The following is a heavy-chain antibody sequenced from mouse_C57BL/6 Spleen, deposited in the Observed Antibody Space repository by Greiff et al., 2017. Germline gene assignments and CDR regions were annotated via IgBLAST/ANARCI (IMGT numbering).Heavy chain of an antibody. CDR2: IYPGSGST. J-gene: IGHJ2*01. V-gene: IGHV1-55*01. CDR1: GYTFTSSW. D-gene: IGHD4-1*02. CDR3: VEQLGDFDY. Sequence: VQLQQPGAELVKPGASVKMSCKASGYTFTSSWITWVKQRPGPGLEWIGDIYPGSGSTNYNEKFKSKATLTVDTSSSTAYMQLSSLTSEDSAVYYCVEQLGDFDYWGQGTTLTVSS.